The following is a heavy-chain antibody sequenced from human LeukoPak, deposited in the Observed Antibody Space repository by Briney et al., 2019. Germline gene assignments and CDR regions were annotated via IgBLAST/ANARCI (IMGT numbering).Heavy chain of an antibody. J-gene: IGHJ3*02. CDR1: GYSFTSYW. V-gene: IGHV5-51*01. D-gene: IGHD2-2*02. CDR3: ARQGVVPAAISWAFDI. CDR2: IYPGDSDT. Sequence: GESLKISCKGSGYSFTSYWIVWVRQMPGKGLEWMGIIYPGDSDTRYSPSFQGQVTISAGKSISTAYLQWSSLKASDTAMYYCARQGVVPAAISWAFDIWGQGTMVTVSS.